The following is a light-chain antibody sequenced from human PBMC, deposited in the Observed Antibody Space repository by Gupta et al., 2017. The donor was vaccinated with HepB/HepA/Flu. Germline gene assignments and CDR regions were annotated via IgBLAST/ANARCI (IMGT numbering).Light chain of an antibody. CDR1: QSISTY. CDR2: GAS. Sequence: PATLSSSAGERATLSCRASQSISTYLAWYQQKPGKAPRLLIYGASNRASGVPARFSGSGSGTEFTLTISSREPEDFAVYSCQQQNSCPCTFGRGTKVEIK. J-gene: IGKJ4*01. V-gene: IGKV3-11*01. CDR3: QQQNSCPCT.